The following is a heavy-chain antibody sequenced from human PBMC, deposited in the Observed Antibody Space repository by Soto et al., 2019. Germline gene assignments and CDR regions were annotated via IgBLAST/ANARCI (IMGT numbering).Heavy chain of an antibody. Sequence: QVQLVQSGAEVKKPGASVKVSCKASGYTFTSYGINWVRQAPGQGLEWMGWISANTGNTNFAQKLQGRVTMTTDTSTSTADMELRSLKSDDTAVYYCARDGRYSGSYGGYYFDYWGQGTLVTVSS. J-gene: IGHJ4*02. V-gene: IGHV1-18*01. CDR3: ARDGRYSGSYGGYYFDY. CDR1: GYTFTSYG. CDR2: ISANTGNT. D-gene: IGHD1-26*01.